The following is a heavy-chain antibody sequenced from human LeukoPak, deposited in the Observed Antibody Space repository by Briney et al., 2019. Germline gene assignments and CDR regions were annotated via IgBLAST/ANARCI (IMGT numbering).Heavy chain of an antibody. CDR3: ARETYYYETSDSYRDAFDI. Sequence: SETLSLTCTVSGGSISNYYWSWVRQPPGKGLDWIGDIYRSGRTNYNPSLKSRVTLSVDTSKNQFSLKLTSVTAADTAVYYCARETYYYETSDSYRDAFDIWGQGTKVTVSS. D-gene: IGHD3-22*01. CDR2: IYRSGRT. CDR1: GGSISNYY. V-gene: IGHV4-59*01. J-gene: IGHJ3*02.